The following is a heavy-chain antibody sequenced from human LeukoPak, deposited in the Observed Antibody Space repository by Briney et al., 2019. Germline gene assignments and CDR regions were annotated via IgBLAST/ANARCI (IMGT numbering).Heavy chain of an antibody. D-gene: IGHD3-10*02. J-gene: IGHJ4*02. CDR1: GFTSSTYI. V-gene: IGHV3-33*01. CDR2: IWINA. Sequence: GGPLRPSCEPSGFTSSTYIMPGVGQAPGKGRTGVAFIWINANYANSVKGRFTISRDISKNTLYLQMSSLRAEDTALYYCARGRIERRSMIGDDWGQGTLVTVSS. CDR3: ARGRIERRSMIGDD.